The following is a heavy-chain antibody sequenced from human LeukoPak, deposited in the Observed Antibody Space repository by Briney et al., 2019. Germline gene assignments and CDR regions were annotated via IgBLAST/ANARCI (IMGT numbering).Heavy chain of an antibody. CDR3: AREECSSTSCYMVYAFDI. CDR2: IIPIFGTA. D-gene: IGHD2-2*02. CDR1: GGTFSSYA. V-gene: IGHV1-69*13. Sequence: SVKVSCKASGGTFSSYAISWVRQAPGQGLEWMGGIIPIFGTANYAQKFQGRVTITADESTSTAYMELSSLRSEDTAVYYCAREECSSTSCYMVYAFDIWGQGTMVTVSS. J-gene: IGHJ3*02.